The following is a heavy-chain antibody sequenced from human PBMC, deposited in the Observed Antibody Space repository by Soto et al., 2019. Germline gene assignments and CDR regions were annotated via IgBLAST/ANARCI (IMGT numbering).Heavy chain of an antibody. Sequence: QLQVQESGPGLVKPSETLSLTCTVSGSSINSSGYYWGWIRQPPGKGLEWIGSMFYGVSTYYIPSLKSRVTVSVDTSKNQFSLNLRSVTAADTAVYYCARLPSRHLVDYWGQGTLVTVSS. V-gene: IGHV4-39*01. J-gene: IGHJ4*02. CDR1: GSSINSSGYY. D-gene: IGHD3-3*02. CDR3: ARLPSRHLVDY. CDR2: MFYGVST.